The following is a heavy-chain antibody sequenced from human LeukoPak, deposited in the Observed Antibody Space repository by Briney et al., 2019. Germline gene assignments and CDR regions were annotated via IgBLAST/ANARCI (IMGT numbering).Heavy chain of an antibody. CDR3: ARGGTTVTTRLFDY. CDR2: ISSSSSYI. J-gene: IGHJ4*02. CDR1: GFTFGDYY. V-gene: IGHV3-11*06. D-gene: IGHD4-17*01. Sequence: PGGSLRLSCAASGFTFGDYYMSWIRQAPGKGLEWVSSISSSSSYIYYADSVKGRFTISRDNAKNSLYLQMNSLRAEDTAVYYCARGGTTVTTRLFDYWGQGTLVTVSS.